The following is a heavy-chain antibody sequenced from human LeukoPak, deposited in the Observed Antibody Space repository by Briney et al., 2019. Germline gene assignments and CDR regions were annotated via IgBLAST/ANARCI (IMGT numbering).Heavy chain of an antibody. CDR1: GLSLNSYA. CDR2: SSSSDDGK. Sequence: SGGSLRLSCTASGLSLNSYAMSWVRQVPGKGLEWVSASSSSDDGKWYAESVRGRFTISRDTPKNTVYLQMNSLRVEDAGVYYCAKAPVTSCGGAFCYPFDYWGHGTLVTVSS. D-gene: IGHD2-21*01. CDR3: AKAPVTSCGGAFCYPFDY. V-gene: IGHV3-23*01. J-gene: IGHJ4*01.